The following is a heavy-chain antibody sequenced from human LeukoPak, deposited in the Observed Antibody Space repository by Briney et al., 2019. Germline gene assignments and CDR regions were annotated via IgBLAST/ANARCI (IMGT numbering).Heavy chain of an antibody. CDR3: ARERRYGRDGYKGDFDY. CDR1: GYTFTSYG. V-gene: IGHV1-18*01. Sequence: ASVKVSCKASGYTFTSYGISWVRQAPGQGLEWMGWISAYNGNTNYAQKLQGRVTMTTDTSTSTAYMELRSLRSDDTAVYYCARERRYGRDGYKGDFDYWGQGTLVTVSS. D-gene: IGHD5-24*01. J-gene: IGHJ4*02. CDR2: ISAYNGNT.